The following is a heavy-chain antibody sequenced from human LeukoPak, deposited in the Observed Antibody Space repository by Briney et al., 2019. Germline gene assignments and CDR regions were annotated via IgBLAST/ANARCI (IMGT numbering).Heavy chain of an antibody. D-gene: IGHD6-19*01. CDR3: ARCPYSSGWYVDY. CDR2: INHSGST. J-gene: IGHJ4*02. CDR1: GGSISSSSYY. V-gene: IGHV4-39*07. Sequence: PSETLSLTCTVSGGSISSSSYYWGWIRQPPGKGLEWIGEINHSGSTNYNPSLKSRVTISVDTSKNQFSLKLSSVTAADTAVYYCARCPYSSGWYVDYWGQGTLVTVSS.